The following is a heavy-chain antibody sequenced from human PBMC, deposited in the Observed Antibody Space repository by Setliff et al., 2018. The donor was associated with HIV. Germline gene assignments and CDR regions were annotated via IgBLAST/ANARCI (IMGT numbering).Heavy chain of an antibody. J-gene: IGHJ6*03. CDR3: ARVSELLAYYLDV. D-gene: IGHD1-26*01. CDR2: ISSSSYI. V-gene: IGHV3-21*01. CDR1: GFTFSSYS. Sequence: GGSLRLSCAASGFTFSSYSMNWVRQAPGKGLEWVSSISSSSYIYYADSVKGRFTISRDNAKNSLYLQMNSLRAEDTAVYYCARVSELLAYYLDVWGKGTTVTVSS.